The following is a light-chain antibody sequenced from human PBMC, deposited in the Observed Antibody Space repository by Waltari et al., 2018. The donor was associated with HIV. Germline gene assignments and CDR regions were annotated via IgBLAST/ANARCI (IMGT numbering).Light chain of an antibody. CDR3: AAWDDSLNGVV. V-gene: IGLV1-44*01. CDR1: RSNIGSNT. Sequence: QSVLTQPPSASGTPGQRVTISCSGSRSNIGSNTVNWYQQVPGTAPKLLIYSNNQRPSGVPDRFSGSKPGTSAALAISGLQSEDEADYYCAAWDDSLNGVVFGGGTKLTVL. J-gene: IGLJ2*01. CDR2: SNN.